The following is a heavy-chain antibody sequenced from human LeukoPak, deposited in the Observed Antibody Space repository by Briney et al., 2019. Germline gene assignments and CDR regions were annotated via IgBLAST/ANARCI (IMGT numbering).Heavy chain of an antibody. CDR2: IYSGGST. CDR3: ARDASPYDFWSGLPYYYYGMDV. J-gene: IGHJ6*02. Sequence: GGSLRLSCAASGFTVSSNYMSWVRQAPGKGLEWVSVIYSGGSTYYADSVKGRSTISRHNSKNTLYLQMNSLRAEDTAVYYCARDASPYDFWSGLPYYYYGMDVWGQGTTVTVSS. CDR1: GFTVSSNY. V-gene: IGHV3-53*04. D-gene: IGHD3-3*01.